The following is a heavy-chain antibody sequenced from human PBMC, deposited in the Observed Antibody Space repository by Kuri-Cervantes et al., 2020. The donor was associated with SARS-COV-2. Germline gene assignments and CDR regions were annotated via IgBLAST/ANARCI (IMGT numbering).Heavy chain of an antibody. D-gene: IGHD7-27*01. V-gene: IGHV4-34*01. Sequence: SCAVYGGSFSGYYWSWIRQPPGKGLEWIGEINHSGSTNYNPSLKSRVTISVDTSKNQFPLKLSSVTAADTAVYYCARGPGNWGGFDYWGQGTLVTVSS. CDR2: INHSGST. J-gene: IGHJ4*02. CDR1: GGSFSGYY. CDR3: ARGPGNWGGFDY.